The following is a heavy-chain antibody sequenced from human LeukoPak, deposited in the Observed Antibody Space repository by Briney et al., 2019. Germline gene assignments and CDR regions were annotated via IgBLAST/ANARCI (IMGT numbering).Heavy chain of an antibody. D-gene: IGHD6-13*01. V-gene: IGHV4-34*01. CDR3: ARGGEQQLVRVDY. Sequence: SETLSLTCAVYGGSFSGYYWSWIRQPPGKGLEWIGEINHSGSTNYNPSLKSRVTISVDTSKNQFSLKLSSVTAADTAVYYCARGGEQQLVRVDYWGQGTLVTVSS. CDR1: GGSFSGYY. CDR2: INHSGST. J-gene: IGHJ4*02.